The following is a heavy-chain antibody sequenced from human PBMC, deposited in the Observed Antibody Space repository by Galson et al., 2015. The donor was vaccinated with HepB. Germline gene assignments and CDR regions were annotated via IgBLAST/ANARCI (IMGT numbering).Heavy chain of an antibody. CDR2: ISYDGSNK. D-gene: IGHD3-3*01. V-gene: IGHV3-30*18. Sequence: SLRLSCAASGFTFSSYGIHGVRQAPGKGLEWVAVISYDGSNKDYADSVKGRFTISRDNSKNMVFLQMNSLRAEDTAVYYCAKDAVWIPVLRVLEWLECWGQGTLVTVSS. CDR1: GFTFSSYG. CDR3: AKDAVWIPVLRVLEWLEC. J-gene: IGHJ4*02.